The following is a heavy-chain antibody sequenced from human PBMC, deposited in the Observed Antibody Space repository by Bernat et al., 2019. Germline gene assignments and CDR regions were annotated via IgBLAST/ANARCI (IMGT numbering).Heavy chain of an antibody. J-gene: IGHJ6*02. CDR2: IDWDDDK. Sequence: QVTLRESGPALVKPTQTLTLTCTFSGFSLSTSGMCVSWIRQPPGKALEWLARIDWDDDKYYSTSLKTRLTISNDTSKNQVVLTMTNMDPVDTATYYCARIVYSSGWWCHYYYYGMDVWGQGTTVTVSS. CDR1: GFSLSTSGMC. CDR3: ARIVYSSGWWCHYYYYGMDV. V-gene: IGHV2-70*15. D-gene: IGHD6-19*01.